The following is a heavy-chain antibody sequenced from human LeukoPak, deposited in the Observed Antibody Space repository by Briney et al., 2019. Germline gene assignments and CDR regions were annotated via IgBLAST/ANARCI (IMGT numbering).Heavy chain of an antibody. Sequence: GGSLRLSCAASGFTFSSYAMHWVRQAPGKGLEWVAVISYDGSNKYYADSVKGRFTISRDNPKNTLYLQMNSLRAEDTAVYYCARERIPAASFHYYYGMDVWGQGTTVTVSS. CDR2: ISYDGSNK. D-gene: IGHD2-2*01. V-gene: IGHV3-30*04. J-gene: IGHJ6*02. CDR3: ARERIPAASFHYYYGMDV. CDR1: GFTFSSYA.